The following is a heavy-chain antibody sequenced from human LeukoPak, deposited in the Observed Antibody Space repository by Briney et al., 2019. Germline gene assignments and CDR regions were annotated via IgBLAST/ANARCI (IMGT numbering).Heavy chain of an antibody. D-gene: IGHD4-17*01. Sequence: GGSLRLSCAASGFTFSSYSMNWVRQAPGKGLEWVSSISSSSSYIYYADSVKGRFTISRDNAKSSLYLQMNSLRAEDTAVYYCGVYGDRDAFDIWSQGRMVTVSS. V-gene: IGHV3-21*01. CDR3: GVYGDRDAFDI. J-gene: IGHJ3*02. CDR1: GFTFSSYS. CDR2: ISSSSSYI.